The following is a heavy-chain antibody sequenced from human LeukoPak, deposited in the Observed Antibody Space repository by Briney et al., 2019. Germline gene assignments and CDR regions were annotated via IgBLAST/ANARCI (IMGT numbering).Heavy chain of an antibody. V-gene: IGHV3-64*01. J-gene: IGHJ4*02. Sequence: PGGSLRLSCAASGFTFSRYAMHWGRQAPGKGVEYGSAISSNGASTYYANSVKGRFTISRDNSKNTLYLQMGSLRAEDMAVYYCARVGGTLVSDYWGQGTLVTVSS. CDR1: GFTFSRYA. D-gene: IGHD3-16*01. CDR3: ARVGGTLVSDY. CDR2: ISSNGAST.